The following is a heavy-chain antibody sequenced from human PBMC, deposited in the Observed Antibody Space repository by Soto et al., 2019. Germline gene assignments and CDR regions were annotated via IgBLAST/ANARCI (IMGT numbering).Heavy chain of an antibody. J-gene: IGHJ4*02. D-gene: IGHD3-22*01. CDR3: ARAFLDYDNGGSPDY. CDR2: MNPYSGDT. V-gene: IGHV1-8*01. CDR1: GYTFTTYG. Sequence: QVQLVQSGAEVKKPGALVKVSCKASGYTFTTYGINWVRQAAGQGLEWMGWMNPYSGDTGYAQKFQGRVTMTRNTSISTAYIELSSLRSEDTAVYYCARAFLDYDNGGSPDYWGQGTLVTVSS.